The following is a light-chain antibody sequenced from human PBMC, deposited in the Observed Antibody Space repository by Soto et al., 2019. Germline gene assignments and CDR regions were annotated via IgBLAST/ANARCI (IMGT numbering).Light chain of an antibody. CDR3: RSFPDFPYV. J-gene: IGLJ1*01. CDR1: SSDIGSYDL. CDR2: EVT. Sequence: QSVLTQPAAVSGSPGQSITISCTGTSSDIGSYDLVSWYQQHPGTAPKLIIYEVTKRPSGVSTRFSGSKSGNTASLTISGLQAVDEADYYRRSFPDFPYVFAIGTKATVL. V-gene: IGLV2-23*02.